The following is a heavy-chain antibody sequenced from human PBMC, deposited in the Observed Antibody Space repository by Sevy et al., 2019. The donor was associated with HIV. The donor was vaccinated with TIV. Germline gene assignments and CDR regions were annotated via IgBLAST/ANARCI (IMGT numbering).Heavy chain of an antibody. CDR2: IIPIFVTA. CDR1: GGTFSSYA. Sequence: ASVKVSCKASGGTFSSYAISWVRQAPGQGLEWMGGIIPIFVTANYAQKFQGRVTITADESTSTAYMELSSLRSEDTAVYYCARWSSSPQYNWFDPWGQGTLVTVSS. J-gene: IGHJ5*02. CDR3: ARWSSSPQYNWFDP. V-gene: IGHV1-69*13. D-gene: IGHD6-13*01.